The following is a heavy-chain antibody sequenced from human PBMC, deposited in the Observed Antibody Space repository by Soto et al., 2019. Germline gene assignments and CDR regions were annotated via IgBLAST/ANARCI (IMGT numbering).Heavy chain of an antibody. CDR3: AKDQLVKLFFLSGMDV. CDR2: ISYDGSNK. D-gene: IGHD1-1*01. Sequence: GGSLRLSCAASGFTFSSYGMHWVRQAPGKGLEWVAVISYDGSNKYYADSVKGRFTISRDNSKNTPYLQMNSLRAEDTAVYYCAKDQLVKLFFLSGMDVWGQGTTVTVSS. CDR1: GFTFSSYG. J-gene: IGHJ6*02. V-gene: IGHV3-30*18.